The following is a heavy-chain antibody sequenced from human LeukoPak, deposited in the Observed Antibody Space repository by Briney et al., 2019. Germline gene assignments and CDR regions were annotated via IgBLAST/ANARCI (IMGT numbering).Heavy chain of an antibody. CDR1: GGSISSYS. J-gene: IGHJ4*02. CDR3: ATHPPKVCTGGSCTDY. Sequence: ASETLSLTCTVSGGSISSYSWSWIRQPPGKGLEWIGYIYYSGSTNYNPSLKSRVTISVDMSKNQFSLKLSSVTAADTAVYYCATHPPKVCTGGSCTDYWGQGTLVAVSS. CDR2: IYYSGST. D-gene: IGHD2-15*01. V-gene: IGHV4-59*01.